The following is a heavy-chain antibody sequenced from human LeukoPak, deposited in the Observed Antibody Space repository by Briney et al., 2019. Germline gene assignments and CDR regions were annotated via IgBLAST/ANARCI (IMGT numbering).Heavy chain of an antibody. V-gene: IGHV1-69*05. CDR2: IIPIFGTA. J-gene: IGHJ6*03. CDR3: ARNPSGHGYYYYYYMDV. D-gene: IGHD5-24*01. CDR1: GGTFSSYA. Sequence: SVKVSCKASGGTFSSYAISWVRQAPGQGLEWMGGIIPIFGTANYAQKFQGRVTITTDESMSTAYMELSSLRSEDTAVYYCARNPSGHGYYYYYYMDVWGKGTTVTVSS.